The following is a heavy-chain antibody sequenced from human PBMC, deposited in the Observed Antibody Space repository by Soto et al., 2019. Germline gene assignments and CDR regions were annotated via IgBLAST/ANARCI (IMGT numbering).Heavy chain of an antibody. Sequence: SETLSLTCTVSGGSISSSSYYWGWIRQPPGKGLEWIGSIYYSGSTYYNPSLKSRVTISVDTSKNQFSLKLSSVTAADTAVYYCARGGALSTSWYWGDGLDSWGQGTQVTVSS. D-gene: IGHD6-13*01. CDR1: GGSISSSSYY. CDR3: ARGGALSTSWYWGDGLDS. CDR2: IYYSGST. J-gene: IGHJ4*02. V-gene: IGHV4-39*01.